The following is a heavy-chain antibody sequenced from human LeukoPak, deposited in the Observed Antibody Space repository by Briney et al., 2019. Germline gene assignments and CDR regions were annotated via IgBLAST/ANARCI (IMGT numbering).Heavy chain of an antibody. J-gene: IGHJ4*02. CDR1: GFTFRSYA. V-gene: IGHV3-23*01. CDR2: ISGSGGST. Sequence: PGGSLRLSCAASGFTFRSYAMSWVRQAPGKGLEWVSAISGSGGSTYYADSVKGRFTISRDNSKNTLYLQMNSLRAEDTAVYYCAKDTEWLRGGFDYWGQGTLVTVSS. CDR3: AKDTEWLRGGFDY. D-gene: IGHD6-19*01.